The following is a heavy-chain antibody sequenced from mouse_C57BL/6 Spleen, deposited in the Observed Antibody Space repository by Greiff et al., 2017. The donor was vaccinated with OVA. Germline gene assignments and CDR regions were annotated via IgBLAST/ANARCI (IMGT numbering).Heavy chain of an antibody. J-gene: IGHJ2*01. V-gene: IGHV1-81*01. CDR3: ARSERLSFDY. CDR1: GYTFTSYG. Sequence: VKLMESGAELARPGASVKLSCKASGYTFTSYGISWVKQRTGQGLEWIGEIYPRSGNTYYNEKFKGKATLTADKSSSTAYMELRSLTSEDSAVYFCARSERLSFDYWGQGTTLTVSS. CDR2: IYPRSGNT.